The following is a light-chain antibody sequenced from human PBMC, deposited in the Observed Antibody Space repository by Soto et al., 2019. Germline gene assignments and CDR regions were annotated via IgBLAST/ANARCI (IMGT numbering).Light chain of an antibody. CDR2: WAS. Sequence: DIVMTQSPDSLAVSLGERATINCKSSQSVLYSSNNKNYLAWYQQKPGQPPKLLIYWASTRESRVPDRFSGSGSGTEFTLTISSLQAEDVAVYYCQQYYSTRTFGQGTKVEIK. V-gene: IGKV4-1*01. CDR1: QSVLYSSNNKNY. CDR3: QQYYSTRT. J-gene: IGKJ1*01.